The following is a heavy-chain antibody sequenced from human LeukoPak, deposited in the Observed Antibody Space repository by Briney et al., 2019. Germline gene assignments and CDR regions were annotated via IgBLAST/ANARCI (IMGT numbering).Heavy chain of an antibody. V-gene: IGHV4-59*08. CDR3: ARAGAWQIDP. CDR2: IYYSGST. CDR1: GGSISSYY. Sequence: SSETLSLTCTVSGGSISSYYWSWIRQPPGKGLEWIGYIYYSGSTNYNPSLKSRVTISVDTSKNQFSLKLSSVTAADTAVYYCARAGAWQIDPWGQGTLVTVSS. D-gene: IGHD3-10*01. J-gene: IGHJ5*02.